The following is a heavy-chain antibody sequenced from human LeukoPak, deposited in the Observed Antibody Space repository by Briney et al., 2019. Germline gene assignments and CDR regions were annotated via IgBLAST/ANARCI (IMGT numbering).Heavy chain of an antibody. CDR2: SDPEDGET. CDR3: VTDRARLFWYFDL. V-gene: IGHV1-24*01. J-gene: IGHJ2*01. D-gene: IGHD2-21*02. Sequence: ASVKVSCKVSGPTLSDLSIHWVRQAPGKGLEYVGGSDPEDGETFHAQNFQGRVTMTEDTSIDTAYMELSSLRSEDTAVYYCVTDRARLFWYFDLWGRGTLVTVSS. CDR1: GPTLSDLS.